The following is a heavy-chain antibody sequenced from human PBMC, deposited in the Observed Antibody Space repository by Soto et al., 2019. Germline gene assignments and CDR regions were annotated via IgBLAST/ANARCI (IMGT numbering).Heavy chain of an antibody. CDR2: INAGNGNT. J-gene: IGHJ4*02. Sequence: KRIEWMGWINAGNGNTTYSQQFQGRGTITRDTSASTAYMELSSLRSEDTAVYFCARGDCSSTSCYLDYWGQGTLVSVPS. CDR3: ARGDCSSTSCYLDY. V-gene: IGHV1-3*01. D-gene: IGHD2-2*01.